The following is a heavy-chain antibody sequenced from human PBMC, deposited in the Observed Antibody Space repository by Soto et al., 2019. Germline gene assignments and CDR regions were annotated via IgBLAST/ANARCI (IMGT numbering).Heavy chain of an antibody. CDR2: INAGNGNT. J-gene: IGHJ4*02. CDR1: GYTFTSYA. CDR3: ARAQSPDYDFWSGYSTAPEFDY. D-gene: IGHD3-3*01. V-gene: IGHV1-3*01. Sequence: GASVKVSCKASGYTFTSYAMRWVRQAPGQRLEWMGWINAGNGNTKYSQKFQGRVTITRDTSASTAYMELSSLRSEDTAVYYCARAQSPDYDFWSGYSTAPEFDYWGQGTLVTVSS.